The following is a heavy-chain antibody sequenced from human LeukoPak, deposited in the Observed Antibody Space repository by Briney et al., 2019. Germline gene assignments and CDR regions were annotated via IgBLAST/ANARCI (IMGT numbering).Heavy chain of an antibody. Sequence: SGPTLVKPTQTLTLTCIFSGFSLSTRGVGVGWIRQPPGKALEWLSLIYWNDDKRYSPSLKSRLTITKDTSKNQVVLTMTNMDPVDTATSYCAHTQISAPPALWYYYYMDVWGKGTTVTVSS. V-gene: IGHV2-5*01. D-gene: IGHD3-10*01. CDR1: GFSLSTRGVG. CDR3: AHTQISAPPALWYYYYMDV. CDR2: IYWNDDK. J-gene: IGHJ6*03.